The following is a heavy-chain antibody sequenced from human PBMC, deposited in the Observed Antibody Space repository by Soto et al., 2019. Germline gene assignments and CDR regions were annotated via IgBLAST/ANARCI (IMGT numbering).Heavy chain of an antibody. CDR2: ISYDGSNK. CDR3: AREITGYNWFDP. CDR1: GFTFSSYA. D-gene: IGHD1-20*01. Sequence: QVQLVESGGGVVQPGRSLRLSCAASGFTFSSYARHWVRQAPGKGLEWVAVISYDGSNKYYADSVKGRFTISRDNSKNTLYLQMNSLRAEDTAVYYCAREITGYNWFDPWGQGTLVTVSS. J-gene: IGHJ5*02. V-gene: IGHV3-30-3*01.